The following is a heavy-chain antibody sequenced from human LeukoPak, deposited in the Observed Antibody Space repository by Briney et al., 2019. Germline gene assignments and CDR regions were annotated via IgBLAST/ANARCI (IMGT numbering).Heavy chain of an antibody. Sequence: GGSLRLSCAASGFTFSSYGMHWVRQAPGKGLEWVAVISFDGSNKYYADSVKGRFTISRDNSKNTLYLQMNSLRAEDTAVYYCAKQREGISWSPDYWGQGTLVTVS. CDR1: GFTFSSYG. CDR3: AKQREGISWSPDY. CDR2: ISFDGSNK. V-gene: IGHV3-30*18. J-gene: IGHJ4*02. D-gene: IGHD6-13*01.